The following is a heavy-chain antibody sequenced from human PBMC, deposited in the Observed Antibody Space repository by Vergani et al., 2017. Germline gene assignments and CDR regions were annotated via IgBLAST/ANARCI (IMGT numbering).Heavy chain of an antibody. V-gene: IGHV4-34*01. CDR3: ARGLPPYEFLYYYYYMDV. D-gene: IGHD3-10*01. J-gene: IGHJ6*03. CDR1: GGSFSGYY. CDR2: INHSGST. Sequence: QVQLQQWGAGLLKPSETLSLTCAVYGGSFSGYYWSWIRQPPGKGLEWIGEINHSGSTNYNPSLKSRVTISVDTSKNQFSLKLSSVTAADTAVYYCARGLPPYEFLYYYYYMDVWGKGTTVTVSS.